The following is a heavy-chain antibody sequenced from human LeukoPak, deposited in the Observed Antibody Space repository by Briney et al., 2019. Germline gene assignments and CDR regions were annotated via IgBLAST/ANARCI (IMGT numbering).Heavy chain of an antibody. CDR3: ARDERDSNFYYYYYMDV. V-gene: IGHV4-61*02. CDR1: GGSISSSSYY. Sequence: SETLSLTCTVSGGSISSSSYYWSWIRQPAGKGLEWIGRIYTSGSTNYNPSLKSRVTMSVDTSKNQFSVKLSSVTAADTAVYYCARDERDSNFYYYYYMDVWGKGTTVTVSS. J-gene: IGHJ6*03. CDR2: IYTSGST. D-gene: IGHD6-13*01.